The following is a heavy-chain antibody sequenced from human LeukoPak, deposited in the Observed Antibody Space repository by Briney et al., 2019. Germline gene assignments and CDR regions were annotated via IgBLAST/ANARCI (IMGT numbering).Heavy chain of an antibody. CDR2: ISTYNGNT. CDR3: ARVSFIPAVNFGWWFDP. V-gene: IGHV1-18*01. Sequence: ASVKVSCKASGYTFTNFGISWVRQAPGQGLEWMGWISTYNGNTNYAQKLQGRVTMTTDTYTTTAYMELRSLRSDDTAVYYCARVSFIPAVNFGWWFDPWGQGTLVTVSS. D-gene: IGHD6-13*01. CDR1: GYTFTNFG. J-gene: IGHJ5*02.